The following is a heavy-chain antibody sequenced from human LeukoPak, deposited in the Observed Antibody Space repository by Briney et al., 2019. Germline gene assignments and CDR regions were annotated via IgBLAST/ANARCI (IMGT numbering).Heavy chain of an antibody. J-gene: IGHJ3*02. Sequence: GGSLRLSCAASGFTFSSYGMHWVRQAPGKGLEWVAVISYDGSNKYYADSVKGRFTISRDNSKNTLYLQMNNLRAEDTAVYYCAKIKRATDASDIWGQGTMVTVSS. CDR1: GFTFSSYG. CDR3: AKIKRATDASDI. D-gene: IGHD1-26*01. V-gene: IGHV3-30*18. CDR2: ISYDGSNK.